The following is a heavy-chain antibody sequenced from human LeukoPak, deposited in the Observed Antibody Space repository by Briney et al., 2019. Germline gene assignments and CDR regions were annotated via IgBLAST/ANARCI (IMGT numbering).Heavy chain of an antibody. V-gene: IGHV4-39*01. Sequence: SETLSLTCTVSGGSISSSSYYWGWIRQPPGKGLEWIGSIYYSGSTYYNPSLKSRVTISVDTSKNQFSLKLSSVTAADTAVYYCARTYYYDSSGYYHPNPFDYWSQGTLVTVSS. D-gene: IGHD3-22*01. CDR2: IYYSGST. J-gene: IGHJ4*02. CDR3: ARTYYYDSSGYYHPNPFDY. CDR1: GGSISSSSYY.